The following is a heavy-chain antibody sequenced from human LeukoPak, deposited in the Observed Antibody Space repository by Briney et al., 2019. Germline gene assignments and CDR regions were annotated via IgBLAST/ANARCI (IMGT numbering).Heavy chain of an antibody. V-gene: IGHV3-21*01. CDR1: GFTFSSYS. CDR2: ISSSSSYI. D-gene: IGHD3-22*01. Sequence: GGSLRLSCAASGFTFSSYSMNWVRQAPGKGLEWVSSISSSSSYIYYADSVKGRFTISRDNAKNSLYLQMNSLRAEDTAVYYCARDATYYYDSSGFFDYWGQGTLVTVSS. CDR3: ARDATYYYDSSGFFDY. J-gene: IGHJ4*02.